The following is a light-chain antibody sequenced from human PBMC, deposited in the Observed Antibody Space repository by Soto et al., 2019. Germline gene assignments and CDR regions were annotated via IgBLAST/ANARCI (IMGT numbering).Light chain of an antibody. J-gene: IGLJ1*01. Sequence: QSALTQPASVSGSPGQSITISCTGTSSDVGSYNLVSWYQQHPGKAPKLMIYEVSKRPSGVSNRFSGSKSGNTASLTISGLQAEDEADYYCCSYAGSFYVFGSGTNVTVL. V-gene: IGLV2-23*02. CDR1: SSDVGSYNL. CDR3: CSYAGSFYV. CDR2: EVS.